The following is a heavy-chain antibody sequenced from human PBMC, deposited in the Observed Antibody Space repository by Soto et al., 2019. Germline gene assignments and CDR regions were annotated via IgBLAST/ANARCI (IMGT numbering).Heavy chain of an antibody. CDR2: IHYSGGT. CDR3: ARESAGSGKNNWYDP. V-gene: IGHV4-59*02. CDR1: GGSVTSHY. D-gene: IGHD3-10*01. Sequence: PSETLSLTCTVYGGSVTSHYWSWIRQPPGKGLEWIGFIHYSGGTKYNPSLESRVTISVDTSQNQLSLRLNSVTAADTAVYYCARESAGSGKNNWYDPWGRGTLVTVSS. J-gene: IGHJ5*02.